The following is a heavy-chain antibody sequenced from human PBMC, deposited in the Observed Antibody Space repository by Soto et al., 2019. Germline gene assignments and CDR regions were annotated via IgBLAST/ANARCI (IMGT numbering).Heavy chain of an antibody. Sequence: PGGSLRLSCAASGISFSRYSMNWVRQAPGKGLEWVSYISSTSTTIYYADSVKGRFTISRDNAKNSLYLQMNSLRAEDTSVYYCAKEGGLSGSYYISSSYYFDYWGQGT. CDR2: ISSTSTTI. J-gene: IGHJ4*02. D-gene: IGHD1-26*01. V-gene: IGHV3-48*01. CDR3: AKEGGLSGSYYISSSYYFDY. CDR1: GISFSRYS.